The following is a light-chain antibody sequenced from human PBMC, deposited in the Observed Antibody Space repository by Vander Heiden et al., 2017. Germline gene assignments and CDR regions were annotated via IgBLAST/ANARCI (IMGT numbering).Light chain of an antibody. Sequence: DIAITQSPDSLAQSPGARATTQGKSSTSAFKTSNTQNYLSWYQVKPGQPPKLLIYGASTRESGVPDRFSGSESGTDFSLTISSLQAEDVAVYYCHQYDTTPRTFGQGTKLEI. J-gene: IGKJ1*01. CDR3: HQYDTTPRT. V-gene: IGKV4-1*01. CDR1: TSAFKTSNTQNY. CDR2: GAS.